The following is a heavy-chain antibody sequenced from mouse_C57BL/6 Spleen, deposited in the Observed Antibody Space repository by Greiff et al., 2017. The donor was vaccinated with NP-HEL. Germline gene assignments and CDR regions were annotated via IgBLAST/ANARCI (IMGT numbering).Heavy chain of an antibody. CDR3: ARSGYYDYDWFAY. Sequence: VQLQQSGPELVKPGASVKISCKASGYTFTDYYMNWVKQSHGKSLEWIGDINPNNGGTSYNQKFKGKATLTVDKSSSTAYMELRSLTSEDSAVYYCARSGYYDYDWFAYWGQGTLVTVSA. CDR2: INPNNGGT. CDR1: GYTFTDYY. J-gene: IGHJ3*01. D-gene: IGHD2-4*01. V-gene: IGHV1-26*01.